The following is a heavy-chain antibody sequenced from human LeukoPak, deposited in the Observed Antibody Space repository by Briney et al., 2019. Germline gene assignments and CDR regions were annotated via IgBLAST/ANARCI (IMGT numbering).Heavy chain of an antibody. Sequence: ASVKVSCTASGYTFTGYYMHWVRQAPGQGLEWMGRINPNSGGTNYAQKFQGRVTMTRDTSISTAYMELSSLRSEDTAVYYCARGGPYSSSWYDYYYYYGMDVWGQGTTVTVSS. CDR3: ARGGPYSSSWYDYYYYYGMDV. CDR2: INPNSGGT. D-gene: IGHD6-13*01. J-gene: IGHJ6*02. V-gene: IGHV1-2*06. CDR1: GYTFTGYY.